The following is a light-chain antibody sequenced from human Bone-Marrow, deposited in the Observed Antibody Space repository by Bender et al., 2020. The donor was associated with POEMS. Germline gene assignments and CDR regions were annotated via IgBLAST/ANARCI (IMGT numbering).Light chain of an antibody. V-gene: IGLV2-11*01. J-gene: IGLJ2*01. CDR1: SSDVGRNNY. Sequence: QSVLTQPASVSGSPGQSITISCTGTSSDVGRNNYVSWYQHHPGKAPKLIIYDVTKRPSGVPDRFSGSKSGKTASLAISGLKTEDEAHYYCCSYGGSLVVFGAGTKVTVL. CDR3: CSYGGSLVV. CDR2: DVT.